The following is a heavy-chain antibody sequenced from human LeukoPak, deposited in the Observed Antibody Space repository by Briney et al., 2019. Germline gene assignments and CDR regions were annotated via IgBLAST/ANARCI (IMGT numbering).Heavy chain of an antibody. V-gene: IGHV4-59*01. D-gene: IGHD3-22*01. J-gene: IGHJ3*02. CDR1: GCSISTYY. Sequence: SETLSLTCTASGCSISTYYWSWIRQPPGKGLEWIGYINYSGSTNYNPSLKSRVTISADTSKNQFSLKLTSVTAADTALYYCARDSLLPLYYYQSSASGYAFDIWGQGTMVTVSS. CDR3: ARDSLLPLYYYQSSASGYAFDI. CDR2: INYSGST.